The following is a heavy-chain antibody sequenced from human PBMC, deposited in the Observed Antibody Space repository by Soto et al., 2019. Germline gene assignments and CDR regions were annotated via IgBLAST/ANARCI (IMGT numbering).Heavy chain of an antibody. V-gene: IGHV4-59*02. J-gene: IGHJ5*02. CDR2: IYYIGAY. CDR3: APTPETRDWLDP. Sequence: QVQLQQSGPGLVRPSETLSLSCSVSGASVSSYYWSWVRQPPGKGLEWIGYIYYIGAYNYNPSLKSRVTISVDTSKNQFSLQLTSVTAADTAVYYCAPTPETRDWLDPWGQGPLVTVSS. CDR1: GASVSSYY. D-gene: IGHD1-1*01.